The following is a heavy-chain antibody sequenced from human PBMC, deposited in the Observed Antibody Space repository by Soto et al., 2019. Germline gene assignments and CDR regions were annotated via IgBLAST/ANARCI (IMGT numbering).Heavy chain of an antibody. CDR1: GGSVSSGDYF. CDR2: IYYSGST. J-gene: IGHJ6*02. Sequence: NPSETLSLTCTVSGGSVSSGDYFWSWLRQSPGKRLEWIAYIYYSGSTNYNPSLKSRATISVDTSKSQVSLTLTSMTAADAALYYCARSPYYYSYGFDVCVHGTAVTVSS. V-gene: IGHV4-61*08. CDR3: ARSPYYYSYGFDV.